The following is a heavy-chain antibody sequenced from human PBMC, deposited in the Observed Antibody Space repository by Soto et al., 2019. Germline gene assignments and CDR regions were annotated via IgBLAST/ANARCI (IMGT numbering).Heavy chain of an antibody. Sequence: SETLSLTCAVYGGSFSGYYWSWIRQPPGKGLEWIGEINHSGSTNYNPSLKSRVTISVDTSKNQFSLKLSSVTAADTAVYYCARVPSIAAPPPYNWFDPWGQGTLVTVSS. V-gene: IGHV4-34*01. J-gene: IGHJ5*02. CDR1: GGSFSGYY. CDR3: ARVPSIAAPPPYNWFDP. CDR2: INHSGST. D-gene: IGHD6-6*01.